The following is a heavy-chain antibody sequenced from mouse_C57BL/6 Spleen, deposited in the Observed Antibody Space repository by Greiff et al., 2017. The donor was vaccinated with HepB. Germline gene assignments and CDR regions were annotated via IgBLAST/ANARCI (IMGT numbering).Heavy chain of an antibody. Sequence: EVMLVESGGGLVQPGGSLSLSCAASGFTFTDYYMSWVRQPPGKALEWLGFIRNKANGYTTEYSASVKGRFTISRDNSQSILYLQMNALRAEDSATYYCARCHYYGSSQTWYFDVWGTGTTVTVSS. CDR1: GFTFTDYY. J-gene: IGHJ1*03. CDR3: ARCHYYGSSQTWYFDV. D-gene: IGHD1-1*01. CDR2: IRNKANGYTT. V-gene: IGHV7-3*01.